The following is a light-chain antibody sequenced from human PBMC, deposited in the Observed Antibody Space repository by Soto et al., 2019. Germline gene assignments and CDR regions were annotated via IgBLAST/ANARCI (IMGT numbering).Light chain of an antibody. V-gene: IGKV3-20*01. J-gene: IGKJ2*01. CDR2: RTS. CDR1: ETVRYNL. CDR3: HQYGNSPYT. Sequence: DNVLTQSPGTLSLSPGDGASLACRASETVRYNLLAWYRQIPGQAPKLLIYRTSERASDISDRFTGSGSGTNFTLTINRLEPEDFAVYYCHQYGNSPYTFGQGTRLE.